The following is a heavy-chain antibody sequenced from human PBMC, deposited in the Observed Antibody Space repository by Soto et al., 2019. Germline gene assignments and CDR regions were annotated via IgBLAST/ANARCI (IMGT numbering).Heavy chain of an antibody. J-gene: IGHJ3*02. CDR3: AKDSRLRITMIVVVKPYAFDI. CDR1: GFTFRGHC. D-gene: IGHD3-22*01. CDR2: ISGSGGST. Sequence: GGSLILSGASSGFTFRGHCMSWVSHAPRKRLEIGTAISGSGGSTYYADSVKGRFTMSSDNSKITLYLQMNSLRAEDTAVYYCAKDSRLRITMIVVVKPYAFDIWGQGTMVTVS. V-gene: IGHV3-23*01.